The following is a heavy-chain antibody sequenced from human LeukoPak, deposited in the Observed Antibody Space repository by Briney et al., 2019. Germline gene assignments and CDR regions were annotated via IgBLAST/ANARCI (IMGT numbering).Heavy chain of an antibody. D-gene: IGHD1-14*01. J-gene: IGHJ6*02. CDR2: ISGTTSGT. CDR1: GFTFNNYA. Sequence: GGSLRLSCAGSGFTFNNYAMSWVRQAPGKGLEWVSGISGTTSGTYYADSVKGRFTISRDNSKNTLFLQVNSLRAEDTAVYYCAKVRTYFYHGLDVWGQGTTVTVSS. CDR3: AKVRTYFYHGLDV. V-gene: IGHV3-23*01.